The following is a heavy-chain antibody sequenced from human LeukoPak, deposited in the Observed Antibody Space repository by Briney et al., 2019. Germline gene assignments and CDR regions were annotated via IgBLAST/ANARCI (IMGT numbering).Heavy chain of an antibody. CDR2: IIPIFGTA. Sequence: SVKVSCKASGGTFSSYAISWVRQAPGQGLEWMGGIIPIFGTANYAQKFQGRVTITTDGSTSTAYMELSSLRSEDTAVYYCARSITIFGVVRDYYYYMDVWGKGTTVTVSS. CDR1: GGTFSSYA. CDR3: ARSITIFGVVRDYYYYMDV. V-gene: IGHV1-69*05. J-gene: IGHJ6*03. D-gene: IGHD3-3*01.